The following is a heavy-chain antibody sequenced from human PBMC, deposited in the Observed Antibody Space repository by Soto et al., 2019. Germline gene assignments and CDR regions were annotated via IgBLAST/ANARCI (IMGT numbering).Heavy chain of an antibody. V-gene: IGHV1-69*13. D-gene: IGHD6-13*01. CDR2: IIPIFGTA. CDR1: GGTFSSYA. J-gene: IGHJ4*02. CDR3: ARGTQQLAPLDY. Sequence: ASVKVSCKASGGTFSSYAISWVRQAPGQGLEWMGGIIPIFGTANYAQKFQGRVTITADESTSTAYMELSSLRSEDTAVYYCARGTQQLAPLDYWGQGTLFTVPS.